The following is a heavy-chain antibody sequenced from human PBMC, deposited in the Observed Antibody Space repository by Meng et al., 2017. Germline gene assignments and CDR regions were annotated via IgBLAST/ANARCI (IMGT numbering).Heavy chain of an antibody. V-gene: IGHV1-58*01. Sequence: SLKVSCKASGFTFTSSAVQWVRQARGQRLEWIGWIVVGSGNTNYAQKFQERVTITRDMSTSTAYMELSSLRSEDTAVYYCAADSSVSHDYYYYGMDVWGQGTTVTVSS. CDR3: AADSSVSHDYYYYGMDV. CDR2: IVVGSGNT. D-gene: IGHD3-10*01. J-gene: IGHJ6*02. CDR1: GFTFTSSA.